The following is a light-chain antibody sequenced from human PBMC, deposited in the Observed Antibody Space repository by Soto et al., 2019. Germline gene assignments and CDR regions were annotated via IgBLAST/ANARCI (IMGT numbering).Light chain of an antibody. CDR1: HSISSG. Sequence: DIQMTQSPSTLSASVGDRVTITCRASHSISSGLAWYQQKPGKAPKLLIYKASSLESGVPSRFSGSGSGTEFTLTISSLQPDDFATYYCQQYNSLWTFGQATKVEIK. CDR3: QQYNSLWT. CDR2: KAS. V-gene: IGKV1-5*03. J-gene: IGKJ1*01.